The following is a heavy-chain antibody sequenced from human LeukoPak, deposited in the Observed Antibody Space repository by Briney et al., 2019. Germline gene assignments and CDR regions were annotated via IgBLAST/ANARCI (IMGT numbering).Heavy chain of an antibody. V-gene: IGHV4-39*07. CDR1: GFAFSSYS. J-gene: IGHJ4*02. CDR3: ARGLWFGEHYYFDY. D-gene: IGHD3-10*01. CDR2: IYYSGST. Sequence: PGGSLRLSCAASGFAFSSYSMNWVRQPPGKGLEWIGSIYYSGSTYYNPSLKSRVTISVDTSKNQFSLKLSSVTAADTAVYYCARGLWFGEHYYFDYWGQGTLVTVSS.